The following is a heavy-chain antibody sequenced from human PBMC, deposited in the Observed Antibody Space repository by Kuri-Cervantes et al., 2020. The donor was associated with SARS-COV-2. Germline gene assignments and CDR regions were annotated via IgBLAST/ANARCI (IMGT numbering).Heavy chain of an antibody. Sequence: KVSCKGSGYSFTSYWIGWVRQMPGKGLEWMGIIYPGDSDPRYSPSFQGQVTISADKSITTAYLQWSSLKASDTAMYYCARAREARLGLDYWGQGTLVTVSS. CDR2: IYPGDSDP. CDR3: ARAREARLGLDY. D-gene: IGHD1-26*01. J-gene: IGHJ4*02. V-gene: IGHV5-51*01. CDR1: GYSFTSYW.